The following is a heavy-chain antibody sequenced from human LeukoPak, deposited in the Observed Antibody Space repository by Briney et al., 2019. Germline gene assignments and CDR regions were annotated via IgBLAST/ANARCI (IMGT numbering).Heavy chain of an antibody. CDR3: ARHGRYFDY. CDR1: GGSIGSSSYY. J-gene: IGHJ4*02. Sequence: SETLSLTCTVSGGSIGSSSYYWGWIRQPPGEGLEWIGSIYYSGNTYYNPSLRSRVTISVDTSKNQFSLKLTSVTAADTAVYHCARHGRYFDYWGQGALVTVSS. CDR2: IYYSGNT. V-gene: IGHV4-39*01.